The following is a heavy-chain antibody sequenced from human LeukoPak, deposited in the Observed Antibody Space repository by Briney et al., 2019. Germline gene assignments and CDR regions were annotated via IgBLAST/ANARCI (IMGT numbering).Heavy chain of an antibody. V-gene: IGHV1-8*01. Sequence: ASVKVSCKASGYTFTSYDINWVRQATGKGLEWMGWMNPNSGNTGYAQKFQGRVTMTRNTSISTAYMELSSLRSEDTAVYYCARIYCSSTCSAFDIWGQGTMVTVSS. CDR2: MNPNSGNT. CDR3: ARIYCSSTCSAFDI. D-gene: IGHD2-2*01. CDR1: GYTFTSYD. J-gene: IGHJ3*02.